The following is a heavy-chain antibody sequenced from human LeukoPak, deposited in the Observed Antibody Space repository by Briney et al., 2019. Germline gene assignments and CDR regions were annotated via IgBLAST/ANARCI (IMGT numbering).Heavy chain of an antibody. CDR1: GGSISSYY. CDR3: AREKYSSGRRRFNWFDP. D-gene: IGHD6-19*01. Sequence: SETLSLTCTVSGGSISSYYRSWIRQPAGKGLEWIGRIYTSGSTNYNPSLKSRVTMSVDTSKNQFSLKLSSVTAADTAVYYCAREKYSSGRRRFNWFDPWGQGTLVTVSS. CDR2: IYTSGST. V-gene: IGHV4-4*07. J-gene: IGHJ5*02.